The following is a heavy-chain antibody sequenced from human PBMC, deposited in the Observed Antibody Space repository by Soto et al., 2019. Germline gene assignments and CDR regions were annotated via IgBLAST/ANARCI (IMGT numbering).Heavy chain of an antibody. CDR2: INSRGDSR. CDR3: ARDPGCGYGEWSRLAL. Sequence: EVQLVESGGGLVQPGGSLRLSCAASGFSFSSYEMNWVRQAPGKGPEWISYINSRGDSRSHAEAVQGRFTISRDNAKSSLHLQKNSLRVEDTAVYYCARDPGCGYGEWSRLALWGQGTLVTVSS. V-gene: IGHV3-48*03. CDR1: GFSFSSYE. D-gene: IGHD3-22*01. J-gene: IGHJ4*02.